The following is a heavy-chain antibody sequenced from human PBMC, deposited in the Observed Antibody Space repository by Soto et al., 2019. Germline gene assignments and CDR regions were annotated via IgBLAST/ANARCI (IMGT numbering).Heavy chain of an antibody. CDR1: GYTFTSYG. CDR3: ARESDYDFWSGLNWFDP. V-gene: IGHV1-18*01. Sequence: ASVKVSCKASGYTFTSYGISWVRQAPGQGLEWMGWISAYNGNTNYAQKLQGRVTMTTDTSTSTAYMELRSLRSDDTAVYYCARESDYDFWSGLNWFDPWGQGTLVTVSS. CDR2: ISAYNGNT. D-gene: IGHD3-3*01. J-gene: IGHJ5*02.